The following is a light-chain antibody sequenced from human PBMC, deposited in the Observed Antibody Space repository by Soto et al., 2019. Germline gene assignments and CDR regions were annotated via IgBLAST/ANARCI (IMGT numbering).Light chain of an antibody. CDR3: CSYAGSYTSYV. CDR2: DVS. Sequence: QSVLTQPRSVSGSPGQSVTISCTGTGSDVGGYNYVSWYQQHPGKAPKLMIYDVSKRPSGVPDRFSGSKSGNTASLTISGLQAEDEADYYCCSYAGSYTSYVFGTGTKLTVL. CDR1: GSDVGGYNY. V-gene: IGLV2-11*01. J-gene: IGLJ1*01.